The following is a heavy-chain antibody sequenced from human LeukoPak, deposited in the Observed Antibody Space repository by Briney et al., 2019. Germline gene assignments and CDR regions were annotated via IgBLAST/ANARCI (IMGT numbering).Heavy chain of an antibody. V-gene: IGHV3-7*01. J-gene: IGHJ3*02. CDR3: ARPGYTAGYDI. CDR2: MKGDGSEI. Sequence: QPGGSLRLSCAASGFTFSTYWMTWVRQAPGKGLEWVANMKGDGSEIYYVDSVKGRLTISRDNAKNLLYLQMNSLRAEDTAVYYCARPGYTAGYDIWGQGTLVTVSS. D-gene: IGHD3-9*01. CDR1: GFTFSTYW.